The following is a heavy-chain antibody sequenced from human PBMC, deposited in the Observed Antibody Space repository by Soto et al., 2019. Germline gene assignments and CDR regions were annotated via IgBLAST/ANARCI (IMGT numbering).Heavy chain of an antibody. Sequence: GGSLRLSCAASGFTFRQYALNWVRPAPGTGLEWVAVILYDGAIEHYADSVKGRFTVSRDNSKNTVYLQMDSLTPEDTGVYYCAREASVAALNWFDPWGQVTLVTVSS. J-gene: IGHJ5*02. CDR3: AREASVAALNWFDP. D-gene: IGHD6-6*01. CDR1: GFTFRQYA. V-gene: IGHV3-30-3*01. CDR2: ILYDGAIE.